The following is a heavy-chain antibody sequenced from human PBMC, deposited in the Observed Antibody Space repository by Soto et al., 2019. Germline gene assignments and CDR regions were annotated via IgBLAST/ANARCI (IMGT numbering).Heavy chain of an antibody. CDR2: ISYDGSNK. CDR3: ARDLRGWYHAFDI. Sequence: GGSLRLSCAASGFTFSSYAMHWVRQAPGKGLEWVAVISYDGSNKYYADSVKGRFTISRDNSKNTLYLQMNSLRAEDMAVYYCARDLRGWYHAFDIWGQGTMVTVSS. J-gene: IGHJ3*02. D-gene: IGHD6-19*01. CDR1: GFTFSSYA. V-gene: IGHV3-30-3*01.